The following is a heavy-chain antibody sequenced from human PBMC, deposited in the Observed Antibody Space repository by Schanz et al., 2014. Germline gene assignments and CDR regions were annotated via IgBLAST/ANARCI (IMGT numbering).Heavy chain of an antibody. CDR1: GFTFSTHA. CDR2: ITYNGGTI. CDR3: ARDRRNADLDY. V-gene: IGHV3-48*01. D-gene: IGHD1-1*01. J-gene: IGHJ4*02. Sequence: EVHLLESGGGLVEPGGSLRLSCAASGFTFSTHAMSWVRQAPGKGLEWISYITYNGGTIYYADSVKGRFTISRDNAKNSLYLEMNSLRAEDTALYYCARDRRNADLDYWGQGTLVTVSS.